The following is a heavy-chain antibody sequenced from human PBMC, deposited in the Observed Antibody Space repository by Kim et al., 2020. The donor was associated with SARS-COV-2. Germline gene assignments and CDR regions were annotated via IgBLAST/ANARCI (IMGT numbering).Heavy chain of an antibody. V-gene: IGHV3-21*01. J-gene: IGHJ4*02. D-gene: IGHD4-17*01. CDR2: ISSSSSYI. Sequence: GGSLRLSCAASGFTFSSYSMNWVRQAPGKGLEWVSSISSSSSYIYYADSVKGRFTISRDNAKNSLYLQMNSLRAEDTAVYYCARDPYGDYYFDYWGQGTLVTVSS. CDR1: GFTFSSYS. CDR3: ARDPYGDYYFDY.